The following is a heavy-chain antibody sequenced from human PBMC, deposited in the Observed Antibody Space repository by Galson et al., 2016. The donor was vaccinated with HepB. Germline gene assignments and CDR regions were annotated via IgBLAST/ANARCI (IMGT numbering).Heavy chain of an antibody. V-gene: IGHV3-13*01. CDR2: IGTAAGDT. CDR1: GFTFSMYD. D-gene: IGHD1-1*01. J-gene: IGHJ6*04. Sequence: SLRLSCAASGFTFSMYDMRWVRQATGKGLEWVSAIGTAAGDTYYLGSVKGRFTISRENAKNSLYLQMNSLRAGDTAVYYCARGKSLWATPWNYGMDVWGKGTTVTVSS. CDR3: ARGKSLWATPWNYGMDV.